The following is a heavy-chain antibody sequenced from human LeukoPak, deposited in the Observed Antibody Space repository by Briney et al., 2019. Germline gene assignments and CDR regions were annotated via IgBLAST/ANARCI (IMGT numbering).Heavy chain of an antibody. D-gene: IGHD6-19*01. Sequence: HAGGSLRLSCAASGFSFNNSEMYWVHQAPGKGLEWVSYISSTGYTIYYADSVKGRFTISRDNAKNSLFLQMNSLRVEDTAVYFCARGWDNSGYYCDYWGQGTLVTVSS. CDR1: GFSFNNSE. CDR3: ARGWDNSGYYCDY. J-gene: IGHJ4*02. V-gene: IGHV3-48*03. CDR2: ISSTGYTI.